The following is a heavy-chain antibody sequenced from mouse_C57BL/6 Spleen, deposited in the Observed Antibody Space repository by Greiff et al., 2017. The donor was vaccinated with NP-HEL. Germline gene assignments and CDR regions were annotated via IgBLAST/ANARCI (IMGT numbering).Heavy chain of an antibody. CDR3: ARKGPYDYDEGYYAMDY. CDR1: GFTFSDYG. Sequence: EVMLVESGGGLVKPGGSLKLSCAASGFTFSDYGMHWVRQAPEKGLEWVAYISSGSSTIYYADTVKGRFTISRDNAKNTLFLQMTSLRSEDTAMYYCARKGPYDYDEGYYAMDYWGQGTSVTVSS. CDR2: ISSGSSTI. J-gene: IGHJ4*01. D-gene: IGHD2-4*01. V-gene: IGHV5-17*01.